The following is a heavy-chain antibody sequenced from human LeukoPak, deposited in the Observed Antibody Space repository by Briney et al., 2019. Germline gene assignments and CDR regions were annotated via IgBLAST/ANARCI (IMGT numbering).Heavy chain of an antibody. V-gene: IGHV3-7*01. CDR3: ARVGTLRWELRRGDAFDI. CDR1: GFTFSSYW. D-gene: IGHD1-26*01. Sequence: GGSLRLSCAASGFTFSSYWMSWVRQAPGKGLEWVANIKQDGSEKYYVGSVKGRFTISRDNAKNSLYLQMNSLRAEDTAVYYCARVGTLRWELRRGDAFDIWGQGTMVTVSS. CDR2: IKQDGSEK. J-gene: IGHJ3*02.